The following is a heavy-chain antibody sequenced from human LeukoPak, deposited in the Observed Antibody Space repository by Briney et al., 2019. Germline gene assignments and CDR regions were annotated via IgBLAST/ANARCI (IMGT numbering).Heavy chain of an antibody. CDR1: GLAFSAYK. CDR2: ISTDGYTT. Sequence: GGSLRHSCAASGLAFSAYKMHWVRQAPRKGLVWVSRISTDGYTTDYADFVQGRFTASRDNTKNTWSLEMNSLRAEDTAVYYCVVGGSPGYWGQGTLVTVSS. D-gene: IGHD2-15*01. CDR3: VVGGSPGY. J-gene: IGHJ4*02. V-gene: IGHV3-74*01.